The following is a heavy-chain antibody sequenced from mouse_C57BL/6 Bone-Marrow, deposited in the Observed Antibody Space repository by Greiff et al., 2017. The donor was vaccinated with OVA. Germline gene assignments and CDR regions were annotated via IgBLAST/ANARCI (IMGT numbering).Heavy chain of an antibody. V-gene: IGHV1-81*01. CDR2: IYPRSGNT. CDR1: GYTFTSYG. CDR3: ANYYGSSYGWYFDV. J-gene: IGHJ1*03. Sequence: VQLQQSGAELARPGASVKLSCKASGYTFTSYGISWVKQRTGQGLEWIGEIYPRSGNTYYNEKFKGTATLTADKSSSTAYMELRSLTAEDSAVYFCANYYGSSYGWYFDVWGTGTTVTGSS. D-gene: IGHD1-1*01.